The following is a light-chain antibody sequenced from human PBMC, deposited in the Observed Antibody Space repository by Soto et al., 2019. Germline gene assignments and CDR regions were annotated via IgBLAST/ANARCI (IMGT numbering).Light chain of an antibody. V-gene: IGLV2-14*01. CDR2: GVK. Sequence: QSGLTQPASVSGSPGQSITISFTGSCRDIGAYNYVSWYQQHPGKAPKLIIYGVKNRPSGVSNRFSASKSAFTASLTISGLQTEDEADYYCSSYTTSYFYVFGPGTKVTVL. J-gene: IGLJ1*01. CDR3: SSYTTSYFYV. CDR1: CRDIGAYNY.